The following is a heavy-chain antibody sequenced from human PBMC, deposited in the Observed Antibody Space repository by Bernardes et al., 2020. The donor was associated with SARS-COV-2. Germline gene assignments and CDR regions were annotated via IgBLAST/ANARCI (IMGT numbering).Heavy chain of an antibody. CDR1: GFTFSTFW. Sequence: GSLSLSCAASGFTFSTFWMTWVHQAPGKGLEWVANINQDGSETFYVDSVKGRFTISRDNAKNSLFMEMNTLRAEDTAVYYCARIYSTSSFDFDYWGQGTLVTVSS. CDR3: ARIYSTSSFDFDY. CDR2: INQDGSET. J-gene: IGHJ4*02. V-gene: IGHV3-7*01. D-gene: IGHD6-6*01.